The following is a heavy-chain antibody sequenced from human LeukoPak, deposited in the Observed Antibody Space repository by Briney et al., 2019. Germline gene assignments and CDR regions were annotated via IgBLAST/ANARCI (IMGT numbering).Heavy chain of an antibody. Sequence: GGSLRLSCAASGFTFSSYAMSWVRQAPGKGLEWVSAISGSGGSTYYADSVEGRFTISRDSSKNTLFLQMNDLRAEDTAVYYCARVGDHFHWYLDLWGRGTLVTVSS. V-gene: IGHV3-23*01. CDR2: ISGSGGST. J-gene: IGHJ2*01. CDR3: ARVGDHFHWYLDL. CDR1: GFTFSSYA. D-gene: IGHD3-3*02.